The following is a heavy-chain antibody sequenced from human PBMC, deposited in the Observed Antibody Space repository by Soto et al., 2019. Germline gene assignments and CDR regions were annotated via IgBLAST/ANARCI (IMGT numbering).Heavy chain of an antibody. V-gene: IGHV1-8*01. J-gene: IGHJ5*02. D-gene: IGHD4-4*01. Sequence: QEQLVQSGAEVRKPGASVRVSCKATGYSFTRHDINWLRQAAGQGLEWMGWMNPNSGNAVYAQKFQGRVTMTRNTSITTAYIEVTSLKSEDTAVYFCARGAYNDYSHWFDPWGQGTLVTVSS. CDR1: GYSFTRHD. CDR3: ARGAYNDYSHWFDP. CDR2: MNPNSGNA.